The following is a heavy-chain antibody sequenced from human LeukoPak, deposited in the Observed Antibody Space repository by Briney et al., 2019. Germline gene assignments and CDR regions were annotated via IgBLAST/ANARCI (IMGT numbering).Heavy chain of an antibody. J-gene: IGHJ4*02. Sequence: GGSLRLSCAASGFTFSSYWMNWARQAPGKGLEWVSAISGSGGSTYYADSVKGRFTISRDNSKNTLYLQMNSLRAEDTAVYYCAKVSIVGATKIDYWGQGTLVTVSS. CDR2: ISGSGGST. CDR1: GFTFSSYW. V-gene: IGHV3-23*01. CDR3: AKVSIVGATKIDY. D-gene: IGHD1-26*01.